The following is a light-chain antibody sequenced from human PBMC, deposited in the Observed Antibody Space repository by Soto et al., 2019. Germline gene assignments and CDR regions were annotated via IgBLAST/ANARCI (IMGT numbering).Light chain of an antibody. CDR3: HQRYSWPRT. CDR2: DVF. CDR1: QSIGSE. V-gene: IGKV3-11*01. J-gene: IGKJ2*01. Sequence: EIVLTQSPASLSLSPGERATLSCRASQSIGSELAWYQHKPGQAPRLLIYDVFNRATGIPARFSGSGSGTDFTLTNSSLEPVDFAVYYCHQRYSWPRTFGQGTKLELK.